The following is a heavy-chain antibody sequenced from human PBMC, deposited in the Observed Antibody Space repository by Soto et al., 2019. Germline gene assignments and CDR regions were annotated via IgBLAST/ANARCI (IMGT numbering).Heavy chain of an antibody. V-gene: IGHV1-69*01. CDR2: IIPIFGTA. J-gene: IGHJ4*02. Sequence: QVQLVQSGAEVKKPGSSVRVSCKASGGIFSSFAISWVRQAPGQGLEWMGGIIPIFGTANYAQKFQGRVTITADDSTSKADMEMSSLRSEDTAVYYCERGRGNSAQITTFDYWGQGTLVTVSS. CDR1: GGIFSSFA. D-gene: IGHD3-16*01. CDR3: ERGRGNSAQITTFDY.